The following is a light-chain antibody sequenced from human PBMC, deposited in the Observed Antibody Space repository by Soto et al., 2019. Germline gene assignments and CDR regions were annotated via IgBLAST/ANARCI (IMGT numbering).Light chain of an antibody. CDR3: QQYNSYRT. V-gene: IGKV1-5*03. J-gene: IGKJ1*01. CDR2: KAS. Sequence: DILMTQSPSTLSASVGDTVAITCRASQTISSWVAWYLQKPGRAPKLLIYKASSLESGVPSRFSGSGSGTEFTLTISSLQPDDFATYYCQQYNSYRTFGQGTQVDIK. CDR1: QTISSW.